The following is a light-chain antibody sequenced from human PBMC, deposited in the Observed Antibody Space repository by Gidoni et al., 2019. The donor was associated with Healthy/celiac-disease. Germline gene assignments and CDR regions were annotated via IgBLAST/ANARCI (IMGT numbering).Light chain of an antibody. CDR3: QHYGPSPV. CDR1: QSITASY. J-gene: IGKJ4*01. V-gene: IGKV3-20*01. Sequence: EVVLTQSPGTLSLSPGERATLSCRASQSITASYLGWYQQRPGQAPRLLMSGASSRASGIPGRFSGSGSGTDFTLTISRLEPEDFAVYFCQHYGPSPVFXGXTKVEIK. CDR2: GAS.